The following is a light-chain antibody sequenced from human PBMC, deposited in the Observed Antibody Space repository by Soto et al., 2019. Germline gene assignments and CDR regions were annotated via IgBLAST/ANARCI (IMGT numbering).Light chain of an antibody. Sequence: DIQMTQSPSSLSASFGDRVTLTCRASQSIDTYLNWYQQKPGTAPKLLMYAASTLHSGVPSRFSGSVSGTDFTLTISSLQREDFATYFCQQSHSTPYTFGHGTKLEI. J-gene: IGKJ2*01. V-gene: IGKV1-39*01. CDR3: QQSHSTPYT. CDR2: AAS. CDR1: QSIDTY.